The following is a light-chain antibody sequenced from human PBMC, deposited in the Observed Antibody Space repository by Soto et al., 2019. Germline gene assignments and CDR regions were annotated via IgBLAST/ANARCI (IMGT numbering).Light chain of an antibody. CDR1: QSVSSSY. CDR2: GAS. J-gene: IGKJ2*01. Sequence: EIVLTQSPGTLSLSPGERATLSCRASQSVSSSYLAWYQQKPGQAPRLLIYGASSRTTGIPDRSSSSGSATDFPLTNSRLEPEDYAVYYCQQYGSSSLYTFGQGTKLEIK. V-gene: IGKV3-20*01. CDR3: QQYGSSSLYT.